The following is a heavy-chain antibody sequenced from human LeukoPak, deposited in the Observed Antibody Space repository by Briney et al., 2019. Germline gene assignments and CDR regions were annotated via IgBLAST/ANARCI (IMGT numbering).Heavy chain of an antibody. CDR1: GGSISSYY. J-gene: IGHJ5*02. CDR3: ARDLDSINWYGIPPGWFDP. V-gene: IGHV4-4*07. CDR2: IYTSGST. Sequence: ASETLSLTCTVSGGSISSYYWSWIRQPAGKGLEWIGRIYTSGSTNYNPSLKSRVTMSLDTSKNQFSLKLSSVTAADTAVYYCARDLDSINWYGIPPGWFDPWGQGTLVTVSS. D-gene: IGHD6-13*01.